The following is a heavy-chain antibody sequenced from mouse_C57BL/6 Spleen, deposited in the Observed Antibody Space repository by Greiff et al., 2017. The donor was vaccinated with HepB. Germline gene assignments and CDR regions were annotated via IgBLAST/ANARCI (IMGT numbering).Heavy chain of an antibody. D-gene: IGHD3-2*02. J-gene: IGHJ2*01. CDR1: GFSLTSSG. CDR2: IWSGGST. V-gene: IGHV2-2*01. CDR3: ARMDSGYEDY. Sequence: VQLQQSGPGLVQPSQSLSITCTVSGFSLTSSGVHWVRQSPGKGLEWLGVIWSGGSTDYNAAFISRLSISKDNSKSQVFFKMNSLQADDTAIYYCARMDSGYEDYWGQGTTLTVSS.